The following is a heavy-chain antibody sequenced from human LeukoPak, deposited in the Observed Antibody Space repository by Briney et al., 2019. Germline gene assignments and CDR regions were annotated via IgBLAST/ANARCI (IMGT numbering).Heavy chain of an antibody. Sequence: GGSLRLSCAASGFTFSSYSMNWVRQAPGKGLEWVAVISYDGSNKYYADSVKGRFTISRDNSKNKLYLQMNSLRAEDTAVYYCATALYYYDSSGYYQFDYWGQGTLVTVSS. D-gene: IGHD3-22*01. J-gene: IGHJ4*02. CDR2: ISYDGSNK. V-gene: IGHV3-30*03. CDR1: GFTFSSYS. CDR3: ATALYYYDSSGYYQFDY.